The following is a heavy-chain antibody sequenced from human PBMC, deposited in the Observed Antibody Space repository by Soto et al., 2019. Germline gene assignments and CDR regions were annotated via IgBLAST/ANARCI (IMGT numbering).Heavy chain of an antibody. V-gene: IGHV4-30-4*01. Sequence: SESLSLTCSVSGDYIHVGGYYWTWIRQRPGKGLEWMGYIYYTGKTYYNPSLESRLTMSVDRSKNQFSLRLTSVTAADTAVYFCGRDLTSNANCIDPWGQGTLVTVSS. D-gene: IGHD2-2*01. CDR2: IYYTGKT. CDR1: GDYIHVGGYY. CDR3: GRDLTSNANCIDP. J-gene: IGHJ5*02.